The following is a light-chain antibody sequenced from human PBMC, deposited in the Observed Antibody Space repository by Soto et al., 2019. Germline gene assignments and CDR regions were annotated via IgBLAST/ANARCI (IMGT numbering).Light chain of an antibody. V-gene: IGKV3-11*01. J-gene: IGKJ5*01. CDR1: QSVSSY. Sequence: ELVLTQSPGTLSLSPGERATLSCLASQSVSSYLACYQQQPGQAPRLLIYDASNRATGIPARFSGSGSGTDFTLTISSLEPEDFAVYYCQQRSNWPRRTFGQGTRLEIK. CDR2: DAS. CDR3: QQRSNWPRRT.